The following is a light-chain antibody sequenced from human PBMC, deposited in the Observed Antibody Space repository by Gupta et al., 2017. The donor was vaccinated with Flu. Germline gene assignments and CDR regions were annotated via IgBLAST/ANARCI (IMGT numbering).Light chain of an antibody. CDR1: NIQGKV. CDR2: DDT. V-gene: IGLV3-21*03. CDR3: QVWDSKDGENQEG. J-gene: IGLJ1*01. Sequence: SYALTQPPSVSVAPGKTATITCGGNNIQGKVVTWYQHKAGQAPVLVVYDDTDRPSGIPERFSGSNSGNTATLSISRVEAGDEADYDCQVWDSKDGENQEGFGPGTKLTVL.